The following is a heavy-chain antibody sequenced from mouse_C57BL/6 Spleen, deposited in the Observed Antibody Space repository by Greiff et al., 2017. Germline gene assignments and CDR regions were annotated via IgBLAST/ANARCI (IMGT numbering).Heavy chain of an antibody. Sequence: EVKLMESGGDLVKPGGSLKLSCAASGFTFSSYGMSWVRQTPDKRLEWVATISSGGSYTYYPDSVKGRFTISRDNAKNTLYLQMSSLKSEDTAMYYCARQGGHFDYWGQGTTLTVSS. V-gene: IGHV5-6*01. CDR2: ISSGGSYT. CDR3: ARQGGHFDY. J-gene: IGHJ2*01. CDR1: GFTFSSYG.